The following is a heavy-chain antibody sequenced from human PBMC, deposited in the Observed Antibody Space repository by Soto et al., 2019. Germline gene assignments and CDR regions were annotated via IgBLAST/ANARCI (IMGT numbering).Heavy chain of an antibody. D-gene: IGHD3-10*01. V-gene: IGHV3-30*18. CDR2: MSYDGRNT. CDR3: ANDTGFGELFSDTFDL. J-gene: IGHJ3*01. Sequence: QAQLVESGGGVVQPGRSLRLSCTTSGFNLRSYGMHWVRQAPGKGLSWVAVMSYDGRNTYSADSVKGRFTISRDDSKNTMYLQRNSLRAEDTALYYCANDTGFGELFSDTFDLWGQGTMVTVSS. CDR1: GFNLRSYG.